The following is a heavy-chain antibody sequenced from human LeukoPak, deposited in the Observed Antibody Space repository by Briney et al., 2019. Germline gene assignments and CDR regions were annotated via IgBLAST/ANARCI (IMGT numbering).Heavy chain of an antibody. V-gene: IGHV4-38-2*01. D-gene: IGHD3-16*01. J-gene: IGHJ1*01. CDR3: GRKTGGGGSASAPT. Sequence: PSETLSLTCAVSGYSISSGYYWGWIRQPPGRGLEWIGSIYHSGSTYYNPSLKSRVTISVDTSKNQFSLKLSSVTAADTAVYYCGRKTGGGGSASAPTRGQ. CDR2: IYHSGST. CDR1: GYSISSGYY.